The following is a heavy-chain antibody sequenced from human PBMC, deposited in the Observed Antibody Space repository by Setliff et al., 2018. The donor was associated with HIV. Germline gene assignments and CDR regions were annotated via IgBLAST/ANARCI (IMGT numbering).Heavy chain of an antibody. CDR2: IIPIFGTA. V-gene: IGHV1-69*13. CDR1: GGTLSNYG. Sequence: ASVKVSCKASGGTLSNYGISWVRQAPGQGLEWMGGIIPIFGTANYAQKFQGRVTITADESTSTAYMELSSLRSEDTAVYYCARRRMVRGVITTSPGYYYGMDVWGQGTTVTVSS. D-gene: IGHD3-10*01. J-gene: IGHJ6*02. CDR3: ARRRMVRGVITTSPGYYYGMDV.